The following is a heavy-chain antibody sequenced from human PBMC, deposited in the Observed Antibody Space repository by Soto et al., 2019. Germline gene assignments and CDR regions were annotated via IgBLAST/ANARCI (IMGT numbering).Heavy chain of an antibody. D-gene: IGHD3-10*01. CDR3: ATDVSPGNSSLYLDAFDI. J-gene: IGHJ3*02. CDR1: GFSFASSW. V-gene: IGHV3-7*05. Sequence: EVQLVESGGDLVQPGGSLRLSCAASGFSFASSWMTWVRQAPGKGLECVANIKKDGSKINYLDSVRGRFTVSRDKAKNSLYVEINSLRAEDPALYYCATDVSPGNSSLYLDAFDIWGQGKMVTVSS. CDR2: IKKDGSKI.